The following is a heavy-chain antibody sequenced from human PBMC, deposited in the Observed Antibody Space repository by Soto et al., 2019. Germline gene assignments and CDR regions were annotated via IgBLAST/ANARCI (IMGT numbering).Heavy chain of an antibody. D-gene: IGHD1-7*01. CDR2: INHSGST. V-gene: IGHV4-34*01. J-gene: IGHJ4*02. CDR1: GGSFCGYY. CDR3: ARVDWNYLFDY. Sequence: SETLSLTCAVYGGSFCGYYWSWIRQPPGKGLEWIGEINHSGSTNYNPSLKSRVTISVDTSKNQFSLKLSSVTAADTAVYYCARVDWNYLFDYWGQGTLVTVSS.